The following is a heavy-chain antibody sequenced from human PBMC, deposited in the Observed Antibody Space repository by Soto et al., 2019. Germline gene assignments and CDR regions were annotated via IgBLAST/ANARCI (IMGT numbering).Heavy chain of an antibody. CDR1: GGSISGFF. CDR2: VAASGST. V-gene: IGHV4-4*07. J-gene: IGHJ6*02. CDR3: ARGGSTHYYYGLDV. Sequence: SETLSLTCTVSGGSISGFFWTWVRQPPGMPLEGLGHVAASGSTAYNPSLQSRLSLSLDVSKNRFSLELTSVTAADTATYFFARGGSTHYYYGLDVWGQGTTFTVSS.